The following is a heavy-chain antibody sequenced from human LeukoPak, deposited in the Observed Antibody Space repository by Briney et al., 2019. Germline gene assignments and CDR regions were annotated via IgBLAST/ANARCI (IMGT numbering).Heavy chain of an antibody. J-gene: IGHJ3*02. CDR1: GYTFTGYY. CDR3: ARGRSSSSRAFDI. V-gene: IGHV1-2*02. Sequence: ASVKVSCKASGYTFTGYYMHWVRQAPGQGLEWMGWINPNSGGTNYAQKFQGRVTMTRDTSISTAYMELSRLRSDDTAAYYCARGRSSSSRAFDIWGQGTMVTVSS. D-gene: IGHD6-6*01. CDR2: INPNSGGT.